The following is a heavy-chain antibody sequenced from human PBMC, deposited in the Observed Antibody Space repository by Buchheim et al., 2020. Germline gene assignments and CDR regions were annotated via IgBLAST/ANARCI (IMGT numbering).Heavy chain of an antibody. V-gene: IGHV3-66*02. CDR2: ISSGGDT. CDR3: VTSVVRAMRGEY. Sequence: VQMMQSGGGLVQPGGSLRLSCAASGFSASSLYVGWLRQAPGKGPEWVSLISSGGDTYSADSVKGRFAISRDDSENTVILLMSSLTPEDTAIYYCVTSVVRAMRGEYWGQGTL. J-gene: IGHJ4*02. D-gene: IGHD1-26*01. CDR1: GFSASSLY.